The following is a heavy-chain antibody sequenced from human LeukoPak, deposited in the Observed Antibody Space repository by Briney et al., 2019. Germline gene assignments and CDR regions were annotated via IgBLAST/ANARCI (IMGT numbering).Heavy chain of an antibody. Sequence: SETLSLTCTVSGGSISSSSYYWGWIRQPPGKGLEWIGSIYYSGSTYYNPSLKSRVTISVDTSKNQFSLKLSSVTAADTAVYYCARDVKSHVGRVAYSSSASYYYGMDVWGQGTTVTVSS. V-gene: IGHV4-39*07. CDR3: ARDVKSHVGRVAYSSSASYYYGMDV. J-gene: IGHJ6*02. CDR2: IYYSGST. D-gene: IGHD6-6*01. CDR1: GGSISSSSYY.